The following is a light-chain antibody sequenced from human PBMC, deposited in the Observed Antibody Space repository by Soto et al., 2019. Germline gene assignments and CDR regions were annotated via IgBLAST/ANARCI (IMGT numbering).Light chain of an antibody. CDR3: HQRSNLPG. CDR2: DAS. Sequence: EIVLTQSPATLSLSPGERATLSCRASQSVSSYLAWYHQNPGQAPRRLISDASNSATGIPARFSGSGSGTSFTLTISSLEPDDVAVYYCHQRSNLPGFGGGNKVEIK. CDR1: QSVSSY. V-gene: IGKV3-11*01. J-gene: IGKJ4*02.